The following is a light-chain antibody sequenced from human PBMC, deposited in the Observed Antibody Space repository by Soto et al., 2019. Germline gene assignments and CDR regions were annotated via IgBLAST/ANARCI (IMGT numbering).Light chain of an antibody. V-gene: IGKV1-5*03. CDR1: QSISSW. CDR3: QQYNSYWT. Sequence: DIQMTQSPSTLSASVGDRVTITCRASQSISSWLAWYQQKPGKAPKLLIYKASSLESGVPSRFSGSGSGTEFILTISSLQPDDFATCYCQQYNSYWTFGQGTKVEIK. J-gene: IGKJ1*01. CDR2: KAS.